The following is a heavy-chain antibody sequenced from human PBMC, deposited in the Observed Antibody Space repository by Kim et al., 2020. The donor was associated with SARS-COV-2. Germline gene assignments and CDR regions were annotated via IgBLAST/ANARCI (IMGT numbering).Heavy chain of an antibody. V-gene: IGHV5-51*01. Sequence: GESLKISRQTSGYTFNTYWIGWVRQMPGKGLEWMGIIYSDDSDSRYSPSFQGRVTMSADKSSTTAYLQWDSLKASDTAIYYCARRNPVSGFDYWGQGTLV. CDR3: ARRNPVSGFDY. CDR2: IYSDDSDS. D-gene: IGHD6-19*01. J-gene: IGHJ4*02. CDR1: GYTFNTYW.